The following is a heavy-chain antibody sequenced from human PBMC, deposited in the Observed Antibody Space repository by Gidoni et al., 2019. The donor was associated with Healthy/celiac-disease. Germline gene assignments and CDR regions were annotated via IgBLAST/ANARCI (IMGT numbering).Heavy chain of an antibody. V-gene: IGHV2-26*01. CDR2: IFTNDEK. CDR3: ALMCRDYIWGTSYYFDY. D-gene: IGHD3-16*01. CDR1: GFSLSHARMG. J-gene: IGHJ4*02. Sequence: QVTLKESGPVLVNPTETLTLTCTVSGFSLSHARMGVSWIRQPPGKALEWLAHIFTNDEKSYSPSLKSRLTISKDTSKSQVVLTMTNMDPVDTATYYCALMCRDYIWGTSYYFDYWGQGTLVTVSS.